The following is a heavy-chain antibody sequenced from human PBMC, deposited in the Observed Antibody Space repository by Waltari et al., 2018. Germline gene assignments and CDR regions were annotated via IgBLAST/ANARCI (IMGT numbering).Heavy chain of an antibody. CDR1: GGSISSHY. CDR2: IYYSWGT. J-gene: IGHJ4*02. V-gene: IGHV4-59*11. CDR3: ARFPRQYDFWSGPDY. Sequence: QVQLQESGPGLVKPSETLSLTCTVSGGSISSHYWSWIRQPPGKGLEWIGYIYYSWGTNYNPTRKGGVTISVDTPKNQFSLKLSSVTAADTAVYYWARFPRQYDFWSGPDYWGQGTLVTVSS. D-gene: IGHD3-3*01.